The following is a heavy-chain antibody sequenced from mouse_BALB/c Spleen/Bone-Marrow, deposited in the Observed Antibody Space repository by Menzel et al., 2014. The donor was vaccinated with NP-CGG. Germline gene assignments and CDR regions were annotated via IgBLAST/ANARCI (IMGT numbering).Heavy chain of an antibody. Sequence: VKLQESGAEVVKPGASVKVSCKASGYTFXNYWMQWVKQRPGQGLEWIGEIEPSDSYINYNQDFKGKATLTVDKSSSTAYMQLSSLTSEDSAVYYCARGRTTVVSDYWGQGTSLTVSS. D-gene: IGHD1-1*01. V-gene: IGHV1-69*02. CDR1: GYTFXNYW. J-gene: IGHJ2*02. CDR2: IEPSDSYI. CDR3: ARGRTTVVSDY.